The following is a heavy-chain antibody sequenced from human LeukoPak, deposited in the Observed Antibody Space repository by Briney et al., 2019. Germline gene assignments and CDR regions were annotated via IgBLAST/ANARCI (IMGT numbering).Heavy chain of an antibody. CDR3: VRSYYDNSGSFGF. J-gene: IGHJ4*02. CDR2: SSGSGAST. Sequence: GGSLRLSCVGSGFTFINYAMTWVRQTPGRGLQYVSSSSGSGASTQYADSEKGRFTISRDNSRNTLFLEMSSLRAEDTAVYYCVRSYYDNSGSFGFWGQGTLVTVSP. D-gene: IGHD3-22*01. CDR1: GFTFINYA. V-gene: IGHV3-23*01.